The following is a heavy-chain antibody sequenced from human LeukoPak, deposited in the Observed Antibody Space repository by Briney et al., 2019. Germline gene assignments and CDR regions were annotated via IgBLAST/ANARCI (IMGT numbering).Heavy chain of an antibody. J-gene: IGHJ3*02. CDR2: IYYSGST. CDR1: GGSFSSGGYY. Sequence: SETLSLTCTVSGGSFSSGGYYWSWICQHPGKGLEWIGYIYYSGSTYYNPSLKSRVTISVDTSKNQFSLKLSSVTAADTAVYYCARGLLDAFDIWGQGTMVTVSS. CDR3: ARGLLDAFDI. V-gene: IGHV4-31*03.